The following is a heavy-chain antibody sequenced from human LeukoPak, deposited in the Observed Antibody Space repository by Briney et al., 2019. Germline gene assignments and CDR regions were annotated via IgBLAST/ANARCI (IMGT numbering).Heavy chain of an antibody. CDR1: GFTFSSYS. Sequence: GGSLRLSCAASGFTFSSYSMNWVRQAPGKGLEWVSPISSSSSYIYYADSVKGRFTISRDNAKNSLYLQMNSLRAEDTAVYYCARKADYDFWSGPIYDYWGQGTLVTVSS. CDR2: ISSSSSYI. CDR3: ARKADYDFWSGPIYDY. D-gene: IGHD3-3*01. V-gene: IGHV3-21*01. J-gene: IGHJ4*02.